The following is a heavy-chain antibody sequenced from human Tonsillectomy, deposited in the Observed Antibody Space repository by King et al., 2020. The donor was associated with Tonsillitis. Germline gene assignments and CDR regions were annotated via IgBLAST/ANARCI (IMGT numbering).Heavy chain of an antibody. CDR3: ARYGIVVVPATILGAFDI. CDR2: IYPGDSDT. V-gene: IGHV5-51*03. D-gene: IGHD2-2*01. Sequence: LQLVQSGAEVKKPGASLKISCKGSGYSFTNYWIGWVRQMLGKGLEWMGIIYPGDSDTRYSPSFQGQVTISADKSISTAYLQWSSLKASDTAMYYCARYGIVVVPATILGAFDIWGQGTMVTVSS. J-gene: IGHJ3*02. CDR1: GYSFTNYW.